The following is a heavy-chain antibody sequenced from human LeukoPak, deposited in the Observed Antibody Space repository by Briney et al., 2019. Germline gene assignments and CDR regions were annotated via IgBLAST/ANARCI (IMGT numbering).Heavy chain of an antibody. CDR2: ISSSSSTI. Sequence: PGGSLRLSCAASGFTFSSYSMNWVRQAPGKGLEWVSYISSSSSTIYYADSVKGRFTISRDNAKNSLYLQMNSLRAEDTAVYYCARDKTFFGVVTIDYWGQGTLVTVSS. CDR1: GFTFSSYS. D-gene: IGHD3-3*01. CDR3: ARDKTFFGVVTIDY. J-gene: IGHJ4*02. V-gene: IGHV3-48*01.